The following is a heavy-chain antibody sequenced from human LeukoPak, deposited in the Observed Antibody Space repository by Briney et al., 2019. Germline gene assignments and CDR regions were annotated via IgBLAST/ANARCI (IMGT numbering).Heavy chain of an antibody. V-gene: IGHV3-7*01. Sequence: GGSLRLSCAASGFSFSTYWMSWVRQAPGKGLEWVANIKEDGSDKNYVASVKGRFTIARDNAKNYVYLQMKSLRAEDTAVYYCARDRGFDNFDYWGQGTLVTVSS. CDR2: IKEDGSDK. CDR1: GFSFSTYW. D-gene: IGHD3-9*01. CDR3: ARDRGFDNFDY. J-gene: IGHJ4*02.